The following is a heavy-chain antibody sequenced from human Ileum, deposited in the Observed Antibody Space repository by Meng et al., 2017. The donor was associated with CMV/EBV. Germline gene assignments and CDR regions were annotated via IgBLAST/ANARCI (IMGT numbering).Heavy chain of an antibody. V-gene: IGHV3-20*04. J-gene: IGHJ4*02. D-gene: IGHD3-10*01. CDR3: ARDGVQKYYFDY. CDR1: GFTFDDYG. Sequence: GESLKISCAASGFTFDDYGMSWVRRAPGKGLEWVSGINWNGGSKGYADSVKGRFTISRDNAKNSLYLQMNSLRAEDTALYYCARDGVQKYYFDYWGQGTLVTVSS. CDR2: INWNGGSK.